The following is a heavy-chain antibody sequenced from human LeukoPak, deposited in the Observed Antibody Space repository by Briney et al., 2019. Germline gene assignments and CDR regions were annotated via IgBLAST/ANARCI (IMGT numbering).Heavy chain of an antibody. CDR2: MNPNSGNT. Sequence: ASVKVSCKASGYTFTSYDINWVRQATGQGLEWMGWMNPNSGNTGYAQKFQGRVTMTRNTSISTAYMELSSLRSEDTAVYYCARDLDFWSCYYMFSFGMDVWGKGTTVTVSS. CDR3: ARDLDFWSCYYMFSFGMDV. V-gene: IGHV1-8*01. J-gene: IGHJ6*04. D-gene: IGHD3-3*01. CDR1: GYTFTSYD.